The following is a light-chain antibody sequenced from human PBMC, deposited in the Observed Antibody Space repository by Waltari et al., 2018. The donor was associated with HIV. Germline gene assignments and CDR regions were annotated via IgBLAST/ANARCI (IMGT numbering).Light chain of an antibody. V-gene: IGLV1-51*01. Sequence: QSVLTQPPSMSAAPGQRVTISCSGSASNFGMDFVSWYQHVPGTAPKLLIYDNTKRPSGISDRFSGSKSGTSATLAITGLQTGDEAVYYCGTWDNRLSVGVFGGGTRLTVL. CDR3: GTWDNRLSVGV. J-gene: IGLJ3*02. CDR1: ASNFGMDF. CDR2: DNT.